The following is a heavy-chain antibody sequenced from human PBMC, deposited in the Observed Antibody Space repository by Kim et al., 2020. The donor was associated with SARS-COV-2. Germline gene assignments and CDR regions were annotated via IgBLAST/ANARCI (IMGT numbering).Heavy chain of an antibody. V-gene: IGHV4-4*07. CDR1: GGSISSYY. D-gene: IGHD3-3*01. Sequence: SETLSLTCTVSGGSISSYYWSWIRQPAGKGLEWIGRIYTSGSTNYNPSLKSRVTMSVDTSKNQFSLKLSSVTAADTAVYYCARGVRFLEWSNNPDAYYFDYWGQGTLVTVSS. CDR3: ARGVRFLEWSNNPDAYYFDY. CDR2: IYTSGST. J-gene: IGHJ4*02.